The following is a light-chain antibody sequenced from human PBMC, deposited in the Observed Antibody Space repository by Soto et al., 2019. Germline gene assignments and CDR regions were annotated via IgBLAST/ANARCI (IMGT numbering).Light chain of an antibody. CDR1: SSNIGSNT. V-gene: IGLV1-44*01. J-gene: IGLJ1*01. CDR3: GTWDDSMNSEV. Sequence: QSVLTQPPSVSGTPAQRVTISCSGSSSNIGSNTVNWYQQLPGAAPRLLIYSNNQRPAGVPDRFSGSKSGTSASLAISGLPAEDEADYYCGTWDDSMNSEVFGSGTKLTVL. CDR2: SNN.